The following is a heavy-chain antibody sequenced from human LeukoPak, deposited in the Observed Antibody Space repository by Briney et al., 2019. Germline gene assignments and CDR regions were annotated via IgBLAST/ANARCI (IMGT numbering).Heavy chain of an antibody. CDR2: ISPNSGGT. Sequence: ASVKVSCKASGYTFTGYYMHWVRQAPGQGLEWMGRISPNSGGTNYAQRFQGRVTMTRDTSITTVHMELSGLRSDDTAVYYCARGTFDYWGQGTLVTVSS. CDR3: ARGTFDY. D-gene: IGHD1-7*01. CDR1: GYTFTGYY. J-gene: IGHJ4*02. V-gene: IGHV1-2*06.